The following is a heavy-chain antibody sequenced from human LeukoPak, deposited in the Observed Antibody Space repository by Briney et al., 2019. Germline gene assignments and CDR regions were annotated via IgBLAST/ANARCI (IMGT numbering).Heavy chain of an antibody. V-gene: IGHV3-23*01. Sequence: PGGSLRLSCAASGFTFSNYAMSWVRQAPGKGLEWVSGISGSGGSTYYADSVKGRFTISRANSKNMVYVQMSSLRAEDTAVYYCAKAIYSDHGDAFDIWGQGTMVTVSS. D-gene: IGHD4-17*01. CDR3: AKAIYSDHGDAFDI. J-gene: IGHJ3*02. CDR2: ISGSGGST. CDR1: GFTFSNYA.